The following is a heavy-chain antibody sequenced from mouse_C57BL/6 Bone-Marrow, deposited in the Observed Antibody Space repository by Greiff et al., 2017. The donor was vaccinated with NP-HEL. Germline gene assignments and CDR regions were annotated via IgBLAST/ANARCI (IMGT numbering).Heavy chain of an antibody. V-gene: IGHV1-4*01. Sequence: VKLMESGAELARPGASVKMSCKASGYTFTSYTMHWVKQRPGQGLEWIGYINPSSGYTKYNQKFKDKATLTADKSSSTAYMQLSILTSEDSAVYYCARCNYIDYWGQGTTLTVSS. CDR1: GYTFTSYT. CDR2: INPSSGYT. CDR3: ARCNYIDY. J-gene: IGHJ2*01.